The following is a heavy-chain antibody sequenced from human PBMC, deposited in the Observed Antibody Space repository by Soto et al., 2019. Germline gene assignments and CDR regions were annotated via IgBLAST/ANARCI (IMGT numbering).Heavy chain of an antibody. D-gene: IGHD1-1*01. J-gene: IGHJ6*02. CDR2: ISGYNGDT. CDR3: ATNGQLPYYYYGMDV. CDR1: GYTFTRYG. Sequence: QGQLVQSGPEVKKPGASVKVSCKASGYTFTRYGISWVRQAPGQGLEWMGWISGYNGDTNYAQKVQGRVTMTIDTSTSTAYMELRSLTSDDTAIYYCATNGQLPYYYYGMDVWGQGTTVTVSS. V-gene: IGHV1-18*01.